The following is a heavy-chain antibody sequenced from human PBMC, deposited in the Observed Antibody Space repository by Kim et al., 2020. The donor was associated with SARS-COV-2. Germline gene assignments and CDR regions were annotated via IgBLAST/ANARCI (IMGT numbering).Heavy chain of an antibody. Sequence: SVKVSCKASGGTFSSYAISWVRQAPGQGLEWMGGIIPIFGTANYAQKFQGRVTITADESTSTAYMELSSLRSEDTAVYYCARQDYDSSGYIPYYFDYWGQGTLVTVSS. V-gene: IGHV1-69*13. CDR1: GGTFSSYA. D-gene: IGHD3-22*01. CDR3: ARQDYDSSGYIPYYFDY. J-gene: IGHJ4*02. CDR2: IIPIFGTA.